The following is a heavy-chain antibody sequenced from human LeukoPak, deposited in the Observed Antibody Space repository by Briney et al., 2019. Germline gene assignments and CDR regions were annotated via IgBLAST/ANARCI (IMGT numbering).Heavy chain of an antibody. CDR1: GYTFTGYY. CDR2: INPNSGGT. V-gene: IGHV1-2*02. D-gene: IGHD4-23*01. Sequence: GASVKVSCKASGYTFTGYYMHWVRQAPGQGLEWMGWINPNSGGTNYAQKFQGRVTMTRDTSISTAYMELSRLRSDDTTVYYCARDLALYGDYGGNRDFDYWGQGTLVTVSS. CDR3: ARDLALYGDYGGNRDFDY. J-gene: IGHJ4*02.